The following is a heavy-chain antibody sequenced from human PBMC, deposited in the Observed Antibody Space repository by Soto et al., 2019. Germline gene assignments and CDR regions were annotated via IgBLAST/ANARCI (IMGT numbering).Heavy chain of an antibody. CDR2: IDPSDSQT. J-gene: IGHJ4*02. D-gene: IGHD3-22*01. CDR3: ARQIYDSDTGPNFQYYFDS. CDR1: GYGFAGYW. Sequence: GESLKISCRGSGYGFAGYWITWVRQKPGKGLEWMGRIDPSDSQTYYSPSFRGHVTISVTKSITTVFLQWSSLRASDTAMYYCARQIYDSDTGPNFQYYFDSWGQGTPVTVSS. V-gene: IGHV5-10-1*01.